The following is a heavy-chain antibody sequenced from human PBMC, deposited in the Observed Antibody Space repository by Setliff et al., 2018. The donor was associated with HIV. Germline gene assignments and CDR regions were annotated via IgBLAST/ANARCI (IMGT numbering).Heavy chain of an antibody. V-gene: IGHV4-4*07. Sequence: SETLSLTCTVSGGSINSYYWSWIRQPAGKGLEWIGRIYGHSSTYYTKSLRGRVTISADTSKNQFSLRLSSVTALDTAVYYCSRLYGSGHYFAFDFWGQGALVTVSS. CDR1: GGSINSYY. J-gene: IGHJ4*02. D-gene: IGHD3-10*01. CDR2: IYGHSST. CDR3: SRLYGSGHYFAFDF.